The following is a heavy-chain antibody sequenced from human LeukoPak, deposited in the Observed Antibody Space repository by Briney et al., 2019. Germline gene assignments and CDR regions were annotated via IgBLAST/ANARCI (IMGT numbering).Heavy chain of an antibody. D-gene: IGHD3-10*02. CDR3: AELGITMIGGV. CDR2: ISGSGSTI. J-gene: IGHJ6*04. Sequence: GGSLRLSCAASGFTFSSYAMSWVRQAPGKGLEWVSAISGSGSTIYYADSVKGRFTISRDNAKNSLYLQMNSLRAEDTAVYYCAELGITMIGGVWGKGTTVTISP. V-gene: IGHV3-23*01. CDR1: GFTFSSYA.